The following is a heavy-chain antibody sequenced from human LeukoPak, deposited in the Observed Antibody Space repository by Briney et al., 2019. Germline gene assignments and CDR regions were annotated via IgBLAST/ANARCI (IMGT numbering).Heavy chain of an antibody. CDR2: IWNDGRSE. V-gene: IGHV3-30*02. Sequence: GGSLRLSCAAAGFMFRDCGMHWVRQAPGKGLEWVSFIWNDGRSEHYADSVQGRFSVSRDNSDNTLYLHMTNLRPDDTAVYYCAKDPGATARGSYMDVWGTGTTVTVSS. D-gene: IGHD2-21*02. CDR3: AKDPGATARGSYMDV. J-gene: IGHJ6*03. CDR1: GFMFRDCG.